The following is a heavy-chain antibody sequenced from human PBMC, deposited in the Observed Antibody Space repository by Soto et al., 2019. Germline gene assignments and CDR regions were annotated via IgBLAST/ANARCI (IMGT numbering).Heavy chain of an antibody. CDR3: ARTGGYCSGGACYPHYLDY. J-gene: IGHJ4*02. CDR2: MYYTGRS. Sequence: QVQLQEPGPGLVKPSQTLSLTCTVSGGAISSGGYYWSWIRQYPGKGLEWIGYMYYTGRSYYNPSLKSRVTISIATSKNQFSLKLNSVTAADTAVYSCARTGGYCSGGACYPHYLDYWAQGTLVTVSS. V-gene: IGHV4-31*03. D-gene: IGHD2-15*01. CDR1: GGAISSGGYY.